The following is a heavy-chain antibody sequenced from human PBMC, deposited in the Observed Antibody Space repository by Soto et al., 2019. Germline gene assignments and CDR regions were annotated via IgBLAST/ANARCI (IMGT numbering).Heavy chain of an antibody. J-gene: IGHJ4*02. V-gene: IGHV1-3*01. CDR2: INAGNGNT. D-gene: IGHD2-15*01. Sequence: GASVKVSCKASGYTFTSYAMHWVRQAPGQRLEWMGWINAGNGNTKYSQKFQGRVTITRDTSASTAYMELSSLRSEDTAVYYCARLRAGRCSGGSCYYLPFDYWGQGTLVTVSS. CDR3: ARLRAGRCSGGSCYYLPFDY. CDR1: GYTFTSYA.